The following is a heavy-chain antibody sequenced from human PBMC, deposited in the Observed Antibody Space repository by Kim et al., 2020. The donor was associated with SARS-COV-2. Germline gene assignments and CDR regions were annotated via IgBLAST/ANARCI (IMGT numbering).Heavy chain of an antibody. V-gene: IGHV1-24*01. J-gene: IGHJ6*02. D-gene: IGHD6-19*01. CDR1: GYTLTELS. CDR2: FDPEDGET. Sequence: ASVKVSCKVSGYTLTELSMHWVRQAPGKGLEWMGGFDPEDGETIYAQKFQGRVTMTEDTSTDTAYMELSSLRSEDTAVYYCATDLPTGSGWPVYYYYGMDVWGQGTTVTVSS. CDR3: ATDLPTGSGWPVYYYYGMDV.